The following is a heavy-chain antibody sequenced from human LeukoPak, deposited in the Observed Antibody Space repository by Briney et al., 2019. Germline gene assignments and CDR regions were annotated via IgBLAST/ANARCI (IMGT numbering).Heavy chain of an antibody. J-gene: IGHJ6*01. CDR1: GFTFSSYS. D-gene: IGHD3-10*01. V-gene: IGHV3-21*01. CDR2: MSSSISYI. Sequence: GGPLRLSCAASGFTFSSYSMNGVREAPGEPLEWVTSMSSSISYISYADSVKDRLTISRDNAKHSLYLQMHGLSAEDTAVYYCARANKLSFGELPVGMDVWGKGTTVPVSS. CDR3: ARANKLSFGELPVGMDV.